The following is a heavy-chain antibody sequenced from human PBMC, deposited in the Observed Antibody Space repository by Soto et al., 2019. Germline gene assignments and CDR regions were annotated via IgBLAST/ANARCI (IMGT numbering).Heavy chain of an antibody. CDR2: MSYDGSNK. D-gene: IGHD2-2*01. CDR1: GFTFSSYA. V-gene: IGHV3-30-3*01. Sequence: QVQLVESGGGVVQPGRSLRLSCAASGFTFSSYAMHWVRQAPGKGLEWVAVMSYDGSNKYYADSVKGRFTISRDNSKNTLYLQMNSLRAEDTAVYDCARARLDTPALDYWGQGTLVTVSS. J-gene: IGHJ4*02. CDR3: ARARLDTPALDY.